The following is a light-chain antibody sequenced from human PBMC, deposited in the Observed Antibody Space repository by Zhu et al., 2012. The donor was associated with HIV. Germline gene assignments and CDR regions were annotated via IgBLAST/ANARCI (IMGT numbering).Light chain of an antibody. Sequence: DIVLTQSPGTLSLSPGERATLSCRASQSVNRNLLAWYQQKPGQAPRRLIYGAFIRATGIPDRFSGSGSETDFTLTISKLEPEDFAVYYCHQYADSPQTFSLGTKVEIQ. CDR3: HQYADSPQT. V-gene: IGKV3-20*01. CDR1: QSVNRNL. CDR2: GAF. J-gene: IGKJ1*01.